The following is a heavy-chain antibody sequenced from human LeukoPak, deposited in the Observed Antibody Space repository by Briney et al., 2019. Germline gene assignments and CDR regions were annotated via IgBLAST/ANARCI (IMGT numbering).Heavy chain of an antibody. D-gene: IGHD3-22*01. CDR1: GYTFTGFY. CDR2: INPNSGGT. CDR3: ARGGYDSRFFDY. Sequence: ASVQVSCKASGYTFTGFYMHWVRQAPGQGLEWMGWINPNSGGTNYAEKFQGRVTMTRDTSISTAYMELSRLRSDDTAVYYCARGGYDSRFFDYWGQGTLVTVSS. V-gene: IGHV1-2*02. J-gene: IGHJ4*02.